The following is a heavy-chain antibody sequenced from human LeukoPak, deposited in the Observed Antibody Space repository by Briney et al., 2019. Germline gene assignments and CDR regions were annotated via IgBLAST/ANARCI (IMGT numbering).Heavy chain of an antibody. V-gene: IGHV3-23*01. Sequence: PGGSLRLSCAASVFTFSSNSMIWVRQAQRKGLEWVSAISGSGGSTYYADSVKGRFTISRDNSKNTLYLQMNSLRAEDTAVHYCAKVMGYCSSTSCYGYYYGMDVWGQGTTVTVSS. CDR3: AKVMGYCSSTSCYGYYYGMDV. D-gene: IGHD2-2*01. CDR2: ISGSGGST. J-gene: IGHJ6*02. CDR1: VFTFSSNS.